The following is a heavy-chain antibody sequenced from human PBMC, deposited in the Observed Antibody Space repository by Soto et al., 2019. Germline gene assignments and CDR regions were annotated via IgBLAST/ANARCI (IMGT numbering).Heavy chain of an antibody. D-gene: IGHD2-2*01. CDR2: IIPIFGTA. CDR1: GGTFSSYA. J-gene: IGHJ6*02. V-gene: IGHV1-69*01. Sequence: KVSCKASGGTFSSYAISWVRQAPGQGLEWMGGIIPIFGTANYAQKFQGRVTITADESTSTAYMELSRLRSEDTAVYYCARDTYQLLSPSYYYYYGMDVWGQGTTVTVSS. CDR3: ARDTYQLLSPSYYYYYGMDV.